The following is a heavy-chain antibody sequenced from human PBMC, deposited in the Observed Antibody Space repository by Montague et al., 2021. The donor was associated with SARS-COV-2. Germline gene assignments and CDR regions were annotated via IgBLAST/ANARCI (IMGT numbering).Heavy chain of an antibody. V-gene: IGHV4-39*01. D-gene: IGHD3-3*01. Sequence: SETLSLTCTVSVGSISSNNCYWGWIRQPPGKALEWIGSIYYSGSTYYNPSLKSRVTMSVDTSENQFSLKLSSVTAADTAVFYCARKTSRGLTIFGVVTASYCFDYWGQGTRVTVSS. CDR2: IYYSGST. CDR1: VGSISSNNCY. J-gene: IGHJ4*02. CDR3: ARKTSRGLTIFGVVTASYCFDY.